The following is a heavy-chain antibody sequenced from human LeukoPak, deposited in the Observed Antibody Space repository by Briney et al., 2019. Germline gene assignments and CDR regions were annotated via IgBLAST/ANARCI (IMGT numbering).Heavy chain of an antibody. V-gene: IGHV1-69*01. CDR1: GGVFTTYA. D-gene: IGHD1-26*01. CDR3: ARAQYSGSYHEPFDY. CDR2: IIPFLGTT. Sequence: SVKVSCKAFGGVFTTYAISWVRQAPGQGLEWMGGIIPFLGTTNYAQKFQGRVTITADEPSRTAYMELSSLRSEDTAVYYCARAQYSGSYHEPFDYWGQGTLVTVSS. J-gene: IGHJ4*02.